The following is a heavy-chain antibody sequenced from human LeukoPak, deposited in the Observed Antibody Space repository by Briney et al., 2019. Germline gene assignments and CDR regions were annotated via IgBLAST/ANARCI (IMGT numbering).Heavy chain of an antibody. CDR3: AKDFRFGEYFDY. J-gene: IGHJ4*02. D-gene: IGHD3-10*01. CDR2: ISYDGSNK. V-gene: IGHV3-30*18. CDR1: GFTFSSYG. Sequence: PGGSLRLSCAASGFTFSSYGMHWVRQAPGKGLEWVAVISYDGSNKYYADSVKGRFTISRDNSKNTLYLQMNSLRAEDTAVYYCAKDFRFGEYFDYWGQGTLVTVSS.